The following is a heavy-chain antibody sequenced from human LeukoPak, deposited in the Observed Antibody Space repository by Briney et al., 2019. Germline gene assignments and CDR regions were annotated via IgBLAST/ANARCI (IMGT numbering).Heavy chain of an antibody. J-gene: IGHJ4*02. CDR1: GFIFNTYA. V-gene: IGHV3-43*02. Sequence: GGSLRLSCAASGFIFNTYAMSWVRRAPGKGLEWVSLISGDGGSTYYADSVKGRFTISRDNSKNSLYLQMNSLRTEDTALYYCAYHWSFDYWGQGTLVTVSS. CDR3: AYHWSFDY. CDR2: ISGDGGST. D-gene: IGHD1-20*01.